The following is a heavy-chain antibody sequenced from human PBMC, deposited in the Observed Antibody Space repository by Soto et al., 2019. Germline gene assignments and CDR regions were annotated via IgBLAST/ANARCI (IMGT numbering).Heavy chain of an antibody. J-gene: IGHJ4*02. CDR3: AREGAHYTPLDH. CDR1: GYTFTDYA. V-gene: IGHV1-3*01. CDR2: INVGNGNT. D-gene: IGHD2-15*01. Sequence: ASVMVSCKASGYTFTDYAIDWVRQAPGQGLEWMGWINVGNGNTGYSRKFQGRVTNARDMSASTAYIEVTSLTSEDTAIYYCAREGAHYTPLDHWGQGTLVTVSS.